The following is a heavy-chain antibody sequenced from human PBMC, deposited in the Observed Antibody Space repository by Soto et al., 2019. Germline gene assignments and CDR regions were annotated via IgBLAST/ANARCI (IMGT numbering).Heavy chain of an antibody. Sequence: PSETLSLTCTVSGGSISSGGYYWSWIRQHPGKGLEWIGYIYYSGSTYYNPSLKSRVTISVDTSKNQFSLKLSSVTAADTAVYYCARETPLGVAATLHGAFDIWGQGTMVTVSS. J-gene: IGHJ3*02. CDR1: GGSISSGGYY. CDR3: ARETPLGVAATLHGAFDI. V-gene: IGHV4-31*03. D-gene: IGHD2-15*01. CDR2: IYYSGST.